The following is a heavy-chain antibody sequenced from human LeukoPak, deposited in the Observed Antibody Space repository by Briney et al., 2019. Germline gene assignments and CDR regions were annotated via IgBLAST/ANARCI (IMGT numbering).Heavy chain of an antibody. CDR2: IYSGGST. Sequence: GGSLRLSCAASGFTFSSYSMNWVRQAPGKGLEWVSVIYSGGSTYYADSVKGRFTISRDNSKNTLYHQMNSLRAEDTAVYYCAREVRARDLYYYYGMDVWGQGTTVTVSS. J-gene: IGHJ6*02. CDR3: AREVRARDLYYYYGMDV. CDR1: GFTFSSYS. V-gene: IGHV3-66*01. D-gene: IGHD2-2*01.